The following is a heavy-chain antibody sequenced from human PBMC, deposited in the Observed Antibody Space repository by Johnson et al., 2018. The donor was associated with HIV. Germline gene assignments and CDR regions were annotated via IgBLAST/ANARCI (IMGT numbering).Heavy chain of an antibody. J-gene: IGHJ3*02. V-gene: IGHV3-30*02. CDR1: GFTFSSYG. CDR3: ARFTERCSGGSIPHDAFDI. D-gene: IGHD2-15*01. Sequence: VQLVESGGGLVQPGGSLRLSCAASGFTFSSYGMHWVRQAPGKGLEWVAFIRYDGSNKYYADSVKGRFTISRDNSKNTLYLQMNSLRAEDTALYYCARFTERCSGGSIPHDAFDIWGRGTMVTVSS. CDR2: IRYDGSNK.